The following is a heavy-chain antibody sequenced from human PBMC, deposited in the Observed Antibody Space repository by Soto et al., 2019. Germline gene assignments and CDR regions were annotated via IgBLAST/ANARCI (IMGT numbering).Heavy chain of an antibody. CDR3: VKERPTVVTPDWYFDL. D-gene: IGHD4-17*01. J-gene: IGHJ2*01. Sequence: EVQLLESGGGLVQPGGSLRLSCAASGFTFSSYAMSWVRQAPGQGLEWVSAIHPSGGGAFSADSVRGRFTISRDNSKTTLYLLTTSLRAEDTAFYYCVKERPTVVTPDWYFDLWGRGTLFTVSS. CDR1: GFTFSSYA. CDR2: IHPSGGGA. V-gene: IGHV3-23*01.